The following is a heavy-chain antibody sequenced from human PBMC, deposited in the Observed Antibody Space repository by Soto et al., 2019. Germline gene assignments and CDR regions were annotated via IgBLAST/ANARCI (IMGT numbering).Heavy chain of an antibody. CDR3: ATDTVRTYYYYGMDV. J-gene: IGHJ6*02. CDR2: IYPGDSDP. V-gene: IGHV5-51*01. D-gene: IGHD5-18*01. CDR1: GYSFTSYW. Sequence: PGESLKISCKGSGYSFTSYWIGWVRQMPGKGLEWMGIIYPGDSDPKYSPSFKGQVTMSVDKSISTAYLQWSSLKASDTAIYYCATDTVRTYYYYGMDVRGPGTTVTVSS.